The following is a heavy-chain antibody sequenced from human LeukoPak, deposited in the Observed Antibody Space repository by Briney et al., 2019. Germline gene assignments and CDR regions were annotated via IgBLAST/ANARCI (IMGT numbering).Heavy chain of an antibody. D-gene: IGHD2/OR15-2a*01. J-gene: IGHJ4*02. Sequence: GGSLRLSCVASGFTFSGHGMHWVRQAPGKGLEWVAVIWANGITKNYADSVKGRFTISRDNSRSTLYLQMTSLTAEDTAIYYCARDASFYADDYWGQGTQVTVSS. CDR2: IWANGITK. V-gene: IGHV3-33*01. CDR3: ARDASFYADDY. CDR1: GFTFSGHG.